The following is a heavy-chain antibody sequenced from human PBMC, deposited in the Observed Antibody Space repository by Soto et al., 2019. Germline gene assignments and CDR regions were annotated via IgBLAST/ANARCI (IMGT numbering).Heavy chain of an antibody. V-gene: IGHV3-23*01. D-gene: IGHD6-19*01. CDR3: ARRSSGWYFDY. Sequence: EVQLLESGGGLVQPGGSLRLSCAASGFTFSSYAMSWVRQAPGKGLEWVSAISGSGGSTYYADSVKGRVTISRDNSKNTLYLQMNSLRDEETAVYYCARRSSGWYFDYWGQGTLVTVSS. CDR2: ISGSGGST. CDR1: GFTFSSYA. J-gene: IGHJ4*02.